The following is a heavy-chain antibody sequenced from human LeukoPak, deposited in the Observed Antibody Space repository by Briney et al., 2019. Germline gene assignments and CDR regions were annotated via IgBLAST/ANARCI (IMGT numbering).Heavy chain of an antibody. CDR1: GFTFSNHW. J-gene: IGHJ4*02. Sequence: PGGSLRLSCAASGFTFSNHWMNWVRQAPGKGLEWVANINQDGSEKNYVDSVKGRFTISRDNAKNSLYLQMNSLGAEDTAVYYCARDYVWGSYRYSYWGQGTLVTVSS. V-gene: IGHV3-7*01. CDR2: INQDGSEK. D-gene: IGHD3-16*02. CDR3: ARDYVWGSYRYSY.